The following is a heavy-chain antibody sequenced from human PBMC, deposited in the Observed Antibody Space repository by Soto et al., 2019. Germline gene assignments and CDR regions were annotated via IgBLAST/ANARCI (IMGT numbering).Heavy chain of an antibody. J-gene: IGHJ4*02. D-gene: IGHD3-10*01. CDR2: ISSSSSTI. CDR1: GFTFSSYS. Sequence: GGSLRLSCAASGFTFSSYSMNWVRQAPGKGLEWVSYISSSSSTIYYADSVKGRFTISRDNAKNSLYLQMNSLRDEDTAVYYCARDNGYYYGSGSYRYFDYWGQGTLVTVSS. V-gene: IGHV3-48*02. CDR3: ARDNGYYYGSGSYRYFDY.